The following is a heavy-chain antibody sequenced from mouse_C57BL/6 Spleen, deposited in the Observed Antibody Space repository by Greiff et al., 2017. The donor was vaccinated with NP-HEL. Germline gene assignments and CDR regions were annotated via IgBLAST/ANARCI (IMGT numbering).Heavy chain of an antibody. Sequence: QVQLKQPGAELVMPGASVKLSCKASGYTFTSYWMHWVKQRPGQGLEWIGEIDPSDSYTNYNQKFKGKSTLTVDKSSSTAYMQLSSLTSEDSAVYYCARWGEGVFDYWGQGTTLTVSS. CDR3: ARWGEGVFDY. CDR2: IDPSDSYT. J-gene: IGHJ2*01. CDR1: GYTFTSYW. V-gene: IGHV1-69*01.